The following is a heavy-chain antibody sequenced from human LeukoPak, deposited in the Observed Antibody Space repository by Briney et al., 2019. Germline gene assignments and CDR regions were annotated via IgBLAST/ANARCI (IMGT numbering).Heavy chain of an antibody. Sequence: GASVKVSCKASGYTFTGYYMHWVRQAPGQGLEWMGWINPNSGGTNYAQKFQGRVTMTRDTSISTAYMELSSLRSEDTAVYYCATYHYYGSGSYDYWGQGTLVTVSS. D-gene: IGHD3-10*01. CDR2: INPNSGGT. J-gene: IGHJ4*02. V-gene: IGHV1-2*02. CDR1: GYTFTGYY. CDR3: ATYHYYGSGSYDY.